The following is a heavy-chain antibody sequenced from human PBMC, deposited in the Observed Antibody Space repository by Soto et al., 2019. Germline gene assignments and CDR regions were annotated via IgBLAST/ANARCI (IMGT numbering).Heavy chain of an antibody. J-gene: IGHJ2*01. CDR3: TTTRHWAYWYFDL. V-gene: IGHV3-15*07. Sequence: EVQLVESGGGLVKPGGSLRLSCAASGFTFSNAWINWVRQAPGKGLEWVGRIKSKTDGGATDYAAPVKGRFTISSDDSKHPLSLQLHSLKTEYTAVYSCTTTRHWAYWYFDLWGRGPLVTFSS. CDR2: IKSKTDGGAT. D-gene: IGHD7-27*01. CDR1: GFTFSNAW.